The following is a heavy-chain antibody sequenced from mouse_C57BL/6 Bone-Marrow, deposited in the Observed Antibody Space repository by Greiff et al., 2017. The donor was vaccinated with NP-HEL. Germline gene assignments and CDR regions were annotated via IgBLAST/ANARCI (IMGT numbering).Heavy chain of an antibody. V-gene: IGHV1-64*01. CDR2: IHPNSGST. D-gene: IGHD4-1*01. CDR3: ARLRTRTGWFAY. CDR1: GYTFTSYW. J-gene: IGHJ3*01. Sequence: QVQLQQSGAELVKPGASVKLSCKASGYTFTSYWMHWVKQRPGQGLEWIGMIHPNSGSTNYNEKFKSKATLTVDKSSSTAYMQLSSLTSEDSAVYYCARLRTRTGWFAYWGQGTLVTVSA.